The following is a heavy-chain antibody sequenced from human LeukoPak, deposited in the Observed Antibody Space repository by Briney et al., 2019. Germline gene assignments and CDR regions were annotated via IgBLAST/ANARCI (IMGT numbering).Heavy chain of an antibody. CDR1: GGSFSNYY. CDR3: ARVGADDWYFDL. D-gene: IGHD3-16*01. V-gene: IGHV4-34*12. Sequence: SETLSLTCAVYGGSFSNYYWSWIRQPPGKGLEWIGEIIHSGSPNYNPSLKSRVTISVDSSKNQFSLKLSSVTAAGTAVYYCARVGADDWYFDLWGRGTLVTVSS. J-gene: IGHJ2*01. CDR2: IIHSGSP.